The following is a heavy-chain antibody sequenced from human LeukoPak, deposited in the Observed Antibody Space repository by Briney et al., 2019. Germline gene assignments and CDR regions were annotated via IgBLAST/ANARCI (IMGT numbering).Heavy chain of an antibody. Sequence: SVKVSCKASGDTFSSYTISWVRQAPGQGLEWMGRIIPILGIANYAQKFQGRVTITADKSTSTAYMELSSLRSEDTAVYYCAREGPAYCSSTSCYELGFDPWGQGTLVTVSS. J-gene: IGHJ5*02. CDR1: GDTFSSYT. V-gene: IGHV1-69*04. CDR3: AREGPAYCSSTSCYELGFDP. CDR2: IIPILGIA. D-gene: IGHD2-2*01.